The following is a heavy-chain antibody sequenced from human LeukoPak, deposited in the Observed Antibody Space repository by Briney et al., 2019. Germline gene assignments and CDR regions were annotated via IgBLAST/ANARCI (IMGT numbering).Heavy chain of an antibody. D-gene: IGHD6-19*01. V-gene: IGHV4-59*08. CDR2: ISHSGDT. CDR3: ARQPISGWDFDY. J-gene: IGHJ4*02. CDR1: GVSISGHY. Sequence: KSSETLSLTCSVSGVSISGHYWSWIRLPPGKGLEWIGYISHSGDTRYSPSLKSRVTISLDTSKNQFSLTLNSVTAADTAVYYCARQPISGWDFDYWGQGTLVTVSS.